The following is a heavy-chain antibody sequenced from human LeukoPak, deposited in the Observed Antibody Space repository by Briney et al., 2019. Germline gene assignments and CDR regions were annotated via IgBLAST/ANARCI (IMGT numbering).Heavy chain of an antibody. CDR1: GGTFSNYA. Sequence: SVKVSCKASGGTFSNYAISWVRQAPGQGLEWMGGIIPIFDTPNFAQKFQGRVTTTADKSTSTAYMELSRLRSEDTAVYYCARGSSRSPRDAFDIWGQGTMVSVSS. CDR2: IIPIFDTP. CDR3: ARGSSRSPRDAFDI. J-gene: IGHJ3*02. V-gene: IGHV1-69*06.